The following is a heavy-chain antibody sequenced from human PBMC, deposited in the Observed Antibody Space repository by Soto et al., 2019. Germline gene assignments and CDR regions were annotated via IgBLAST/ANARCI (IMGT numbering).Heavy chain of an antibody. CDR3: ARAFYGMDV. CDR2: IDWEDTK. J-gene: IGHJ6*02. V-gene: IGHV2-70*04. Sequence: GPTLVNPTQTLTLTCTVSGFSLSGTGMRVTWIRQPPGKALEWLARIDWEDTKLYSTSLKTRLSISKDTSKNQVVLTMTNMDPADTATYYCARAFYGMDVWGPGTTVTVSS. CDR1: GFSLSGTGMR.